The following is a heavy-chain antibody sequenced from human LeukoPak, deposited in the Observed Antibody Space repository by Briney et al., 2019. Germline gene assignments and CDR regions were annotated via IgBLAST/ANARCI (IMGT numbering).Heavy chain of an antibody. Sequence: GGSLRLSCAASGFTFSSCAMNWVRQAPGKGLEWVAVISYDGSNKYYADSVKGRFTISRDNSKNTLYLQMNSLRAEDTAVYYCARVGPDGSGSYYFDYWGQGTLVTVSS. J-gene: IGHJ4*02. D-gene: IGHD3-10*01. V-gene: IGHV3-30*03. CDR3: ARVGPDGSGSYYFDY. CDR2: ISYDGSNK. CDR1: GFTFSSCA.